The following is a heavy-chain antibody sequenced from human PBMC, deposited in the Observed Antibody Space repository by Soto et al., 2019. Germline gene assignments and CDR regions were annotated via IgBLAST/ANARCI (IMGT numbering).Heavy chain of an antibody. D-gene: IGHD3-22*01. CDR3: ARDQGYYDSSGYYRLFDY. Sequence: ASVKVSCKASGYTFTSYYMHWVRQAPGQGLEWMGIINPSGGSTSYAQKFQGRVTMTRDMSTSTVYMELSSLRSEDTAVYYYARDQGYYDSSGYYRLFDYWGQGTLVTVSS. CDR2: INPSGGST. V-gene: IGHV1-46*01. CDR1: GYTFTSYY. J-gene: IGHJ4*02.